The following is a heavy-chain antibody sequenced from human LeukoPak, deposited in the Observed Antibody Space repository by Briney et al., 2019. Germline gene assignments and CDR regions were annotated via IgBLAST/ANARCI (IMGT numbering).Heavy chain of an antibody. J-gene: IGHJ5*02. CDR1: GYTFTGYY. V-gene: IGHV1-2*02. Sequence: ASVKVSCKASGYTFTGYYMHWVRQAPGQGLEWMGWINPNSGGTNYAQKYQGRVTMTRDTSISTAYMELSRLRSDDTAVYYCARGIVVVPAAPRNWFDPWGQGTLVTVSS. CDR2: INPNSGGT. CDR3: ARGIVVVPAAPRNWFDP. D-gene: IGHD2-2*01.